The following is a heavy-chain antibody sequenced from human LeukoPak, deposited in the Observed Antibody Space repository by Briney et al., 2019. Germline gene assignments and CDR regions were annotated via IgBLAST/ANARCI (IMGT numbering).Heavy chain of an antibody. CDR1: GFTLSRHA. CDR3: AKDLGSYGSGPLDV. J-gene: IGHJ6*02. D-gene: IGHD3-16*02. CDR2: ISSNGGRT. V-gene: IGHV3-64*01. Sequence: GGSLRLSCAASGFTLSRHAMHWVRQAPGKGLEYVSGISSNGGRTNYANSVKGRFTISRDNSKNTLYLQMNSLRAEDTAVYYCAKDLGSYGSGPLDVWGQGTTVTVSS.